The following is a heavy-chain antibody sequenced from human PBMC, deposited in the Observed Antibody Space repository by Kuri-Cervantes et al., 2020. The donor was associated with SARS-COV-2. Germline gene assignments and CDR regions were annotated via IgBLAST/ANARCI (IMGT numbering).Heavy chain of an antibody. CDR1: GFTFSSYG. V-gene: IGHV3-30*18. D-gene: IGHD2-21*01. CDR3: AKDLCGGDCPPLDY. J-gene: IGHJ4*02. Sequence: GESLKISCAASGFTFSSYGMHWVRQAPGKGLEWVAVISYDGSNKYYADSVKGRFTISRDNSKNTLYLQMNSLRAEDTAVYYCAKDLCGGDCPPLDYWGQGTLVTDSS. CDR2: ISYDGSNK.